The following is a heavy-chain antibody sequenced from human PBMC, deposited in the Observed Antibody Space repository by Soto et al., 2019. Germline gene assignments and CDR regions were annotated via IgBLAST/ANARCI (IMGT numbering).Heavy chain of an antibody. D-gene: IGHD3-10*01. CDR3: ATCYGSGTDCQEDYLAF. V-gene: IGHV3-15*01. CDR1: GFLFTNAW. J-gene: IGHJ1*01. Sequence: GGSLRLSCATSGFLFTNAWMSWVRQAPGKGLEWVGRAKRKTNGGTTDYAAPVKDRFNISRDDSKNTLYLQMNNLKTEDTAVYYCATCYGSGTDCQEDYLAFWGQGTPVPVSS. CDR2: AKRKTNGGTT.